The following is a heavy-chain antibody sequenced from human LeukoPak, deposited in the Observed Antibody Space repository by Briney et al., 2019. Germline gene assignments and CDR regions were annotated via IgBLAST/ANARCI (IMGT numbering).Heavy chain of an antibody. D-gene: IGHD6-19*01. CDR1: GFTFSSYS. CDR2: ISSSSSYI. V-gene: IGHV3-21*01. Sequence: GGSLRLFCAASGFTFSSYSMNWVRQAPGKGLEWVSSISSSSSYIYYADSVKGRFTISRDNAKNSLYLQMNSLRAEDTAVYYCARDLAVAGISDYWGQGTLVTVSS. CDR3: ARDLAVAGISDY. J-gene: IGHJ4*02.